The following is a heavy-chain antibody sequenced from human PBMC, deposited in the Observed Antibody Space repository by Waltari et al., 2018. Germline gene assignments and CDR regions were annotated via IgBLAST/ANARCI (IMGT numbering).Heavy chain of an antibody. CDR3: ARTRVRGVIKYYCDY. D-gene: IGHD3-10*01. CDR1: GGSFSGYY. V-gene: IGHV4-34*01. Sequence: QVQLQQWGAGLLKPSETLSLTCAVYGGSFSGYYWSWIRQPPGKGREWMGEMNHSGSTNYNPPLKSRVTISVDTSKNQFSLKLSSVTAADTAVYYCARTRVRGVIKYYCDYWGQGTLVTVSS. J-gene: IGHJ4*02. CDR2: MNHSGST.